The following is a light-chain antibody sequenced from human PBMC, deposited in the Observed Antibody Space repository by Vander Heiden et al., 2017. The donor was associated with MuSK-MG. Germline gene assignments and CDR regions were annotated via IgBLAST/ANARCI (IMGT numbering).Light chain of an antibody. V-gene: IGKV3-15*01. CDR2: DAS. J-gene: IGKJ4*01. CDR1: QNINSN. Sequence: EVVMTQSPATLSVSPGERATLSCRASQNINSNLAWYQQKPGQAPRLLIYDASTRATGIPASFSGSGYGTEFTLTISSRQSEDFAVYYCQQDNYWPPLTFGGGTKVXIK. CDR3: QQDNYWPPLT.